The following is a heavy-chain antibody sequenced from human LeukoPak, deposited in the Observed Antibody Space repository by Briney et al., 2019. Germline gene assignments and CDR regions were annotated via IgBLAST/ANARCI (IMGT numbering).Heavy chain of an antibody. CDR2: FDPSTFYT. D-gene: IGHD2-2*01. J-gene: IGHJ6*02. Sequence: GESLKISCKGSGYSFTSYWISWVRQMPGKGLEWMGRFDPSTFYTNYSPSFQGHVTISADKSISTAYLQWSSLKASDTAMYYCARRPTGYCSSTSCLIRYYYGMDVWGQGTTVTVSS. CDR3: ARRPTGYCSSTSCLIRYYYGMDV. CDR1: GYSFTSYW. V-gene: IGHV5-10-1*01.